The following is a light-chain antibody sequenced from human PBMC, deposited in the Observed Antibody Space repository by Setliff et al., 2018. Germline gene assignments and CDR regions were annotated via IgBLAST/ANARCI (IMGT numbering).Light chain of an antibody. CDR1: NNDVGAYNY. V-gene: IGLV2-14*03. CDR3: SSYTSRSQV. CDR2: DVS. J-gene: IGLJ1*01. Sequence: QSVLTQPASVSGSPGQSVTISCTGTNNDVGAYNYVSWYQQHPGKAPKFMIYDVSKRSSGASDRFSGSKSGNTVSLTISGLQAEDEADYYCSSYTSRSQVFGTGTKVTVL.